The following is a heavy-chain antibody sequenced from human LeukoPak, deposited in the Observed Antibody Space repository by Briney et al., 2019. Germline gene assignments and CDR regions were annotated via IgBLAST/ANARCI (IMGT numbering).Heavy chain of an antibody. CDR3: ARDSHDYGDYRWFDP. CDR1: GGSISSYY. Sequence: SETLSLTCTVSGGSISSYYWSWIRQPPGKGLEWIGYIYYSGSTNYNPSLKSRVTISVDTSKNQFSLKLSSVTAADTAVYYCARDSHDYGDYRWFDPWGQGTLVTVSS. D-gene: IGHD4-17*01. V-gene: IGHV4-59*01. CDR2: IYYSGST. J-gene: IGHJ5*02.